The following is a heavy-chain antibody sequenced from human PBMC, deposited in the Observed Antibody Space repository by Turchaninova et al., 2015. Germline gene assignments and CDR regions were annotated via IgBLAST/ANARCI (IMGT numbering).Heavy chain of an antibody. D-gene: IGHD3-22*01. J-gene: IGHJ4*02. CDR1: GGSFSGSY. V-gene: IGHV4-34*01. CDR3: ARGRITMRRSIYFDY. Sequence: QVQLQQWGAGLLKPSETLSLIGPAYGGSFSGSYWSWIRQPPGKGLEWIGEINHSGSTNYNPSLKSLVTISVDTSKNQFSLKLSSVTAADTAVYYCARGRITMRRSIYFDYWGQGTLVTVSS. CDR2: INHSGST.